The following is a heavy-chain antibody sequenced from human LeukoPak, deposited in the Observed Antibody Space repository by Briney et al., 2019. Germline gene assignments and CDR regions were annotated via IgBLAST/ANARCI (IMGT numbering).Heavy chain of an antibody. CDR1: GGTFSSYA. V-gene: IGHV1-69*05. J-gene: IGHJ5*02. CDR3: ARVLLYSSGWSGSFDP. D-gene: IGHD6-19*01. CDR2: IIPIFGTA. Sequence: GASVKVSCKASGGTFSSYAISWVRQAPGQGLEWMGGIIPIFGTANYAQKFQGRVTITTDESTSTAYMGLRSLRSDDTAVYYCARVLLYSSGWSGSFDPWGQGTLVTVSS.